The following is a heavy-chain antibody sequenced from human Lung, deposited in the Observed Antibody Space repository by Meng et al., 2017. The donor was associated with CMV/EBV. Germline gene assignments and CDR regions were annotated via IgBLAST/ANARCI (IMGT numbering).Heavy chain of an antibody. CDR2: INQDGSEK. CDR1: GFTFSSYW. J-gene: IGHJ6*02. CDR3: AQRPWGLDV. V-gene: IGHV3-7*01. Sequence: GEXXKISCAASGFTFSSYWMSWVRQAPGKGLEWVANINQDGSEKYYVDSVEGRFTISRDNAKDSLYLQMNALRAEDTAVYYCAQRPWGLDVWGQGTTVTVSS.